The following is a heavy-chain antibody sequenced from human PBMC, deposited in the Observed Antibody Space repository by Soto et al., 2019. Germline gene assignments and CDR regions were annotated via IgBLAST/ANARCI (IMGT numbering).Heavy chain of an antibody. J-gene: IGHJ1*01. D-gene: IGHD2-21*01. CDR3: AKDMSVVEPYEDFKN. CDR2: ISWDGGST. Sequence: GGSLRLSCAASGFTFDDYTMHWVRQAPGKGLEWVSLISWDGGSTYYADSVKGRFTISRDNSKNSLYLQMNSLRTEDTALYYCAKDMSVVEPYEDFKNWGQGTLGTVSS. V-gene: IGHV3-43*01. CDR1: GFTFDDYT.